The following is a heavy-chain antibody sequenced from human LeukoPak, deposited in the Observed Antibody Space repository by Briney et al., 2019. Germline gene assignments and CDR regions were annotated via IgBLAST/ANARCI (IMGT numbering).Heavy chain of an antibody. CDR1: GFTFDDYA. CDR2: ISWNSGSI. J-gene: IGHJ4*02. Sequence: GGSLRLSCAASGFTFDDYAMHWVRQAPGKGLEWVSGISWNSGSIGYADSVKGRFTISRDNAKNSLYLQMNSLRAEDTAVYYCATQIGSRPHFDYWGQGTLVTVSS. D-gene: IGHD1-26*01. V-gene: IGHV3-9*01. CDR3: ATQIGSRPHFDY.